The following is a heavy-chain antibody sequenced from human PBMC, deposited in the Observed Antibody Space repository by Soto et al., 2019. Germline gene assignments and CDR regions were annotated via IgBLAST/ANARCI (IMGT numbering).Heavy chain of an antibody. J-gene: IGHJ4*02. CDR3: ARLGTTGTIDY. V-gene: IGHV4-39*01. CDR2: IYYSGST. D-gene: IGHD1-1*01. Sequence: SETLSLTCTVSGGSISSSSYYWGWIRQPPGKGLEWIGSIYYSGSTYYNPSLKSRVTISVDTSKNQFSLKLSSVTAADTAVYYCARLGTTGTIDYWGQGPLVTVSS. CDR1: GGSISSSSYY.